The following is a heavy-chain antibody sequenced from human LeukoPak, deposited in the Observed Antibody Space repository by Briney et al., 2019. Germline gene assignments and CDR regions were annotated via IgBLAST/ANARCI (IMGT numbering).Heavy chain of an antibody. CDR1: GFSVRSYC. V-gene: IGHV3-66*02. CDR3: ASLITMVRGLRGENY. J-gene: IGHJ4*02. D-gene: IGHD3-10*01. Sequence: GGSLRLSCAASGFSVRSYCMTWVRQAPGRGLEWVSVICTGGNTHYADSVKGRFTISRDNSKNTLYLQMNSLRAEDTAVYYCASLITMVRGLRGENYWGQGTLVTVSS. CDR2: ICTGGNT.